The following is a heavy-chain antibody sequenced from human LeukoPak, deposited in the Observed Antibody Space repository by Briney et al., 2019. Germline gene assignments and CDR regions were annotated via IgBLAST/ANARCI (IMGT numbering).Heavy chain of an antibody. D-gene: IGHD1-26*01. CDR2: IFSGGST. Sequence: GGYLRLSCAASGFSVSSNFMTWVRQAPGKGLEWVSVIFSGGSTYYADSVKGRFTISRDNSKNTLYLQMNSLRVEDTAIYYCARGRRWDLLVSLIDASDIWGQGTMVTVSS. CDR3: ARGRRWDLLVSLIDASDI. J-gene: IGHJ3*02. V-gene: IGHV3-53*01. CDR1: GFSVSSNF.